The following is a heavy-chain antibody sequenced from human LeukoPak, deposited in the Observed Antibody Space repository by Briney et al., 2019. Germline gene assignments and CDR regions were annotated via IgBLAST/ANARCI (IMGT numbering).Heavy chain of an antibody. CDR3: ARDDASSSFTY. Sequence: GGSLRLSCAASGFTFRSYNMNWVRQAPGKGLEWVSYITSSSSTIYYADSVKGRFTISRDNAKNSLFLQMNSLRPEDTAVYYCARDDASSSFTYWGQGALVTVSS. J-gene: IGHJ4*02. D-gene: IGHD3-16*01. CDR2: ITSSSSTI. CDR1: GFTFRSYN. V-gene: IGHV3-48*01.